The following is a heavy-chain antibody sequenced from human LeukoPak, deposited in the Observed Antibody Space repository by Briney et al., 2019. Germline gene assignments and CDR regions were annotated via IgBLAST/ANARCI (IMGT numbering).Heavy chain of an antibody. CDR1: GGSISSTSYY. CDR2: IYNSGTS. J-gene: IGHJ4*02. V-gene: IGHV4-39*07. CDR3: ASGRRNGYLYWDY. D-gene: IGHD5-24*01. Sequence: KPSETLSLTCTVSGGSISSTSYYWGWIRQPPGGGLEWIGDIYNSGTSDYNPSLKSRVTISIDTSKSQFSLKLSSLTAADTAVYYCASGRRNGYLYWDYWGQGTLVTVSS.